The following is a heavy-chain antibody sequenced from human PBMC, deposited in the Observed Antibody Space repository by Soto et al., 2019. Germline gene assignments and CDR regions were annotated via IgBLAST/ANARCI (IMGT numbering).Heavy chain of an antibody. D-gene: IGHD3-22*01. V-gene: IGHV1-69*13. CDR1: GGTFSSYA. J-gene: IGHJ4*02. Sequence: SVKVSCKASGGTFSSYAISWVRQAPGQGLEWMGGIIPIFGTANYAQKFQGRVTITADESTSTAYMELSSLRSEDTAVYYCASQGTYYYDSSGLWGQGTLVTVSS. CDR2: IIPIFGTA. CDR3: ASQGTYYYDSSGL.